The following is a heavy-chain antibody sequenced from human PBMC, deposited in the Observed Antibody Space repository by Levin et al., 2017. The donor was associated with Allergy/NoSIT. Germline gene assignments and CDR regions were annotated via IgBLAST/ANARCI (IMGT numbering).Heavy chain of an antibody. CDR1: GFTFSSYT. Sequence: GESLKISCAASGFTFSSYTMTWVRPAPGKGLEWVSTMRYSGDTTYYADSVKGRFIISRDRSKDTLFLQMNSLRAEDTAFYYCAKGVSSGSPYRAFDMWGQGTMVTVSS. J-gene: IGHJ3*02. CDR3: AKGVSSGSPYRAFDM. V-gene: IGHV3-23*01. D-gene: IGHD1-26*01. CDR2: MRYSGDTT.